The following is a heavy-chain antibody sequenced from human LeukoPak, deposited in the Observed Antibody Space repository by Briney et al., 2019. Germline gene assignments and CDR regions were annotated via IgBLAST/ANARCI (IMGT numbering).Heavy chain of an antibody. V-gene: IGHV3-21*01. CDR3: ARDSSFDY. CDR2: ISSSSTYI. J-gene: IGHJ4*02. CDR1: GFTFSDYN. Sequence: PGGSLRLSCAAAGFTFSDYNMNWVRQAPGKGLEWVSSISSSSTYIYYGDSGKGRFSIPSHNAKTSLYLQPNSLRADDTAVYFCARDSSFDYWGQGTLVTVSS.